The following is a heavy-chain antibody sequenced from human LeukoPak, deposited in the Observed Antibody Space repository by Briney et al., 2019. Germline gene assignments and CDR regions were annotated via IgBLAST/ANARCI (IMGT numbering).Heavy chain of an antibody. J-gene: IGHJ4*02. CDR3: ARISSSWLDY. D-gene: IGHD6-13*01. CDR2: INHSGST. CDR1: GGSFSGYY. Sequence: PSETLSLTCAVYGGSFSGYYWSWIRQPPGKGLEWIGEINHSGSTNYNPSLKSRVTISVDTSKNQFSLKLSSVTAADTAVYYCARISSSWLDYWGQGTLVTVSS. V-gene: IGHV4-34*01.